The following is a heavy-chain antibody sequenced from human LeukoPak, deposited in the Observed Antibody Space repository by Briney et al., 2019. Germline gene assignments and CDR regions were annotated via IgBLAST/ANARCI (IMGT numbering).Heavy chain of an antibody. D-gene: IGHD6-13*01. CDR3: ARDVGPYSSSLYYFDY. Sequence: SQTLSLTCTLSGGSISSGNYYWSWIRQPAGKGLEWIGRIYTSGTSSGSSNYNPSLKRRVTMSVDTSKNQVSLNLSSVTAADTAMYYCARDVGPYSSSLYYFDYWGQGTLVTVSS. V-gene: IGHV4-61*02. CDR1: GGSISSGNYY. J-gene: IGHJ4*02. CDR2: IYTSGTSSGSS.